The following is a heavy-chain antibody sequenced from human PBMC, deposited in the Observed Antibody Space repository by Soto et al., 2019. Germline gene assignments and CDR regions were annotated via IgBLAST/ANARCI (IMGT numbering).Heavy chain of an antibody. CDR1: GGSISSSSYY. CDR2: IYYSGST. D-gene: IGHD2-15*01. Sequence: QLQLQESGPGLVKPSETLSLTCTVSGGSISSSSYYWGWIRQPPGKGLEWIGSIYYSGSTYYNPSLKSRVTIYVDTSKNQFSLKLSSVTAADTAVYYCARHRWYYFDYWGQGTLVTVSS. V-gene: IGHV4-39*01. J-gene: IGHJ4*02. CDR3: ARHRWYYFDY.